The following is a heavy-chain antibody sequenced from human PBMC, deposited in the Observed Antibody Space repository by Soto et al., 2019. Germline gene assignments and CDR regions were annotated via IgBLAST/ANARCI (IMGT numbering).Heavy chain of an antibody. CDR2: IIPIFGTA. J-gene: IGHJ6*02. V-gene: IGHV1-69*13. CDR3: ARDYYDIRPNYYYGMDV. CDR1: GGTFSSYA. D-gene: IGHD3-22*01. Sequence: GASVKVSCKASGGTFSSYAISWVRQAPGQGLEWMGGIIPIFGTANYAQKFQGRVTITADESTSTAYMELSSLRSEDAAVYYCARDYYDIRPNYYYGMDVWGQGTTVTVSS.